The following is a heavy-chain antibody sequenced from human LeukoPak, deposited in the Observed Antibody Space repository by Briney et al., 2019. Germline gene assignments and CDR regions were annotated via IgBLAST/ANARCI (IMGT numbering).Heavy chain of an antibody. CDR2: LKSKTDGGTT. V-gene: IGHV3-15*01. CDR3: TTVVAAAVNGWFDP. Sequence: GGALRTPPAAPGFTFNNTRMNRGRPAPGKGLELGGRLKSKTDGGTTDYAAPVKDRFTISRDDSKNTLYLQMNSLRTEDTAVYYCTTVVAAAVNGWFDPWGQGTLVTVSS. J-gene: IGHJ5*02. D-gene: IGHD6-13*01. CDR1: GFTFNNTR.